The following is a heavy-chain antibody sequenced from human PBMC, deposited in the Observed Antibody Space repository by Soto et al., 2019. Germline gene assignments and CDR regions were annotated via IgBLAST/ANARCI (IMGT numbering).Heavy chain of an antibody. J-gene: IGHJ6*02. CDR1: GFTFSSYE. CDR3: ARPGGAAAGTGPYYYYYGMDV. Sequence: GGSLRLSCAASGFTFSSYEMNWVRQAPGKGLEWVSYISSSGSTIYYADSVKGRFTISRDNAKNSLYLQMNSLRAEDTAVYYCARPGGAAAGTGPYYYYYGMDVWGQGTTVTVSS. CDR2: ISSSGSTI. V-gene: IGHV3-48*03. D-gene: IGHD6-13*01.